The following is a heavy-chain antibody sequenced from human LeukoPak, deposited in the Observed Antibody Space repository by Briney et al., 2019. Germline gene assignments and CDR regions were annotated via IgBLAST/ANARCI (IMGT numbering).Heavy chain of an antibody. CDR2: ISAYNGNT. V-gene: IGHV1-18*01. Sequence: ASVTVSCKASGYTFTSYGISWVRQAPGQGLEWMGWISAYNGNTNYAQKLQGRVTMTTDTSTSTAYMELRSLRSDDTAVYYCARAIVIGYCSGGSCRGAFDIWGQGTMVTVSS. CDR3: ARAIVIGYCSGGSCRGAFDI. CDR1: GYTFTSYG. J-gene: IGHJ3*02. D-gene: IGHD2-15*01.